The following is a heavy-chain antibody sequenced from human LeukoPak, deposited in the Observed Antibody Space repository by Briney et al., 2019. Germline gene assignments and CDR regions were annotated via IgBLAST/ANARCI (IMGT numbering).Heavy chain of an antibody. V-gene: IGHV1-2*02. CDR2: INPNSGGT. CDR3: ARDLTTVVTGAFDY. D-gene: IGHD4-17*01. CDR1: GYTFTGYY. J-gene: IGHJ4*02. Sequence: ASVKVSCKASGYTFTGYYMHWVRQAPGQGLEWMGWINPNSGGTNYAQKFQGRVTMTRDTSISTAYMELRSLRSDDTAVYYCARDLTTVVTGAFDYWGQGTLVTVSS.